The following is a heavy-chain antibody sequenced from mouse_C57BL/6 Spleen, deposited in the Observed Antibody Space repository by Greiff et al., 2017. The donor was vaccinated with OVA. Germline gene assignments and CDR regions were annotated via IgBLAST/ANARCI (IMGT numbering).Heavy chain of an antibody. CDR2: IYHGNSNT. CDR3: TRDYDYDAGFDY. Sequence: VQLQQSGTVLARPGASVKMSCKTSGYTFTSYWMHWVKPRPGQGLEWIGAIYHGNSNTRHNQKFKGKAKLSAVTSASTAYKERSSLTNEDSADYYGTRDYDYDAGFDYWGQGTTLTVSS. CDR1: GYTFTSYW. V-gene: IGHV1-5*01. J-gene: IGHJ2*01. D-gene: IGHD2-4*01.